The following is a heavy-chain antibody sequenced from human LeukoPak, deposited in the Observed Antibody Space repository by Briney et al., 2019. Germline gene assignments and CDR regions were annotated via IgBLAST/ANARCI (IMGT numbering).Heavy chain of an antibody. D-gene: IGHD6-6*01. CDR3: AKALSKLVLGMDV. Sequence: GRSLRLSCAASGFTFSSYGMHWVRQAPGKGLEWVAVISYDGSNKYYADSVKGRFTISRDNSKNTLYLHMNSLRAEDTAVYYCAKALSKLVLGMDVWGQGTTVTVSS. V-gene: IGHV3-30*18. CDR1: GFTFSSYG. CDR2: ISYDGSNK. J-gene: IGHJ6*02.